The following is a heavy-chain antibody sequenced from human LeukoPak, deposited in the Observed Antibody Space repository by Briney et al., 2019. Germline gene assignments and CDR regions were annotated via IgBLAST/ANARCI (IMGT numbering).Heavy chain of an antibody. D-gene: IGHD6-19*01. V-gene: IGHV3-23*01. CDR2: ISGSGGST. CDR1: GFTLSSYA. Sequence: GGSLRLSCAASGFTLSSYAMHWVRQAPGKGLEWVSAISGSGGSTYYADSVKGRFTISRDNSKNTLYLQMNSLRAEDTAVYYCAKGAQWLPRHYFDYWGQGTLVTVSS. J-gene: IGHJ4*02. CDR3: AKGAQWLPRHYFDY.